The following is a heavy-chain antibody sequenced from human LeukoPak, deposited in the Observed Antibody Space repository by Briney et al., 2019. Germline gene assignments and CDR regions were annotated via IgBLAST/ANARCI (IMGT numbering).Heavy chain of an antibody. CDR1: GFTFSSYS. J-gene: IGHJ4*02. CDR2: IRSSSSI. D-gene: IGHD3-9*01. CDR3: ARHSVVSGILTGYIDY. V-gene: IGHV3-48*04. Sequence: GGSLRLSCAASGFTFSSYSMNWVRQAPGKGLEWVSYIRSSSSIYYADSVKGRFTISRDNARNSLYLQMNSPRAEDTAVYYCARHSVVSGILTGYIDYWGQGTLVTVSS.